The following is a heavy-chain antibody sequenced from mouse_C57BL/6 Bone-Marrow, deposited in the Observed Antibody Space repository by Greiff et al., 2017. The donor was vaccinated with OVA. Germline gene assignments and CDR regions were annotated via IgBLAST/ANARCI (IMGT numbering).Heavy chain of an antibody. CDR1: GYTFTSYW. V-gene: IGHV1-50*01. CDR3: ARNGNYGFAY. CDR2: IDPSDSYT. Sequence: QVQLQQSGAELVKPGASVKLSCKASGYTFTSYWMQWVKQRPGQGLEWIGEIDPSDSYTNYNQKFKDKATLTVEPSSSTAYMQLSSLTSEDAAVYYCARNGNYGFAYWGQGTLVTVSA. J-gene: IGHJ3*01. D-gene: IGHD2-1*01.